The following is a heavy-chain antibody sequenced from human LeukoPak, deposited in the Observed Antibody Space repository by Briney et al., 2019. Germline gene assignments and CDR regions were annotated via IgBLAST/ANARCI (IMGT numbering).Heavy chain of an antibody. Sequence: RAGGSLRLSCAASGFTFSSYWMHWVRQAPGKGLVWVSRIKGDGSITSYADSVKGRFTVSRDNAKNSLYLQMNSLRAEDTAVYFCARVRDIRALEWLSDYWGQGTLVTVSS. V-gene: IGHV3-74*01. CDR1: GFTFSSYW. CDR2: IKGDGSIT. D-gene: IGHD3-3*01. J-gene: IGHJ4*02. CDR3: ARVRDIRALEWLSDY.